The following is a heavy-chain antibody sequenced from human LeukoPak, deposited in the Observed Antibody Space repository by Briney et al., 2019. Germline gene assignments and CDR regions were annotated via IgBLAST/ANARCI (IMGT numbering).Heavy chain of an antibody. D-gene: IGHD2-2*01. CDR3: ARVLGYCSSTSCAYYYGMDV. CDR1: GYTFTSYG. CDR2: ISAYNGNT. Sequence: ASVKVSCKASGYTFTSYGISWVRQAPGQGLEWMGWISAYNGNTNYAQKLQGRVTMTTDTSTSTAYMELRSLRSDDTAVYYCARVLGYCSSTSCAYYYGMDVWGQGTTVTVSS. V-gene: IGHV1-18*01. J-gene: IGHJ6*02.